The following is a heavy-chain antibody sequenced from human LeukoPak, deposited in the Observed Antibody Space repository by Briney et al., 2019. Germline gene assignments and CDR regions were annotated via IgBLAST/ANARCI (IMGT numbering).Heavy chain of an antibody. CDR3: ARGDRRYYYDSSGYCDY. Sequence: GASVKVSCKASGYTFTSYDINWVRQATGQGLEWTGWMNPNSGNTGYAQKFQGRVTMTRNTSISTAYMELSSLRSEDTAVYYCARGDRRYYYDSSGYCDYWGQGTLVTVSS. CDR1: GYTFTSYD. D-gene: IGHD3-22*01. CDR2: MNPNSGNT. J-gene: IGHJ4*02. V-gene: IGHV1-8*01.